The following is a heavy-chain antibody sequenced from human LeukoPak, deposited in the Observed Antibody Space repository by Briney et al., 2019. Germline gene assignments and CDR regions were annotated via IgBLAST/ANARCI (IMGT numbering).Heavy chain of an antibody. J-gene: IGHJ5*02. D-gene: IGHD6-13*01. V-gene: IGHV3-48*04. Sequence: GGSLGLSCAASGFTFSSYSMNWVRQAPGKGLEWVSYISSSSSTIYYADSVKGRFTISRDNAKNSLYLQMNSLRAEDTAVYYCARAPGIAAARLKFDPWGQGTLVTVSS. CDR2: ISSSSSTI. CDR3: ARAPGIAAARLKFDP. CDR1: GFTFSSYS.